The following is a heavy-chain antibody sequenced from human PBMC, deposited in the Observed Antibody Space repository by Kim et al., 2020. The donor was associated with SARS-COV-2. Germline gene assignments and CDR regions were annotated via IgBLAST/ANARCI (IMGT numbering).Heavy chain of an antibody. CDR1: GGSISSYY. CDR3: AREAASRSIAARRGLGFDP. V-gene: IGHV4-59*01. D-gene: IGHD6-6*01. J-gene: IGHJ5*02. CDR2: IYYSGST. Sequence: SETLSLTCTVSGGSISSYYWSWIRQPPGKGLEWIGYIYYSGSTNYNPSLKSRVTISVDTSKNQFSLKLSSVTAADTAVYYCAREAASRSIAARRGLGFDPWGQGTLVTVSS.